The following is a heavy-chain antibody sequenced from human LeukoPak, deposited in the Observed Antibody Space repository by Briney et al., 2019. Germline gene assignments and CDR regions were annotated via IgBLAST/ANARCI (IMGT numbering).Heavy chain of an antibody. D-gene: IGHD6-6*01. CDR2: INTNTGNP. V-gene: IGHV7-4-1*02. Sequence: ASVKVSCKASGYTFTSYAMNWVRQAPRQGLEWMGWINTNTGNPTYAQGFTGRFVFSLDTSVSTAYLQISSLKAEDTAVYYCARGGFSSSSSYYFDYWGQGTLVTVSS. J-gene: IGHJ4*02. CDR3: ARGGFSSSSSYYFDY. CDR1: GYTFTSYA.